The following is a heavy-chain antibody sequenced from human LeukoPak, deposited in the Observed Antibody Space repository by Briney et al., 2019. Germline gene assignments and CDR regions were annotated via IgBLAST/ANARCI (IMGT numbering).Heavy chain of an antibody. J-gene: IGHJ4*02. CDR2: IYTSGST. V-gene: IGHV4-61*02. D-gene: IGHD6-13*01. Sequence: SSQTLSLTCTVSGGSISSGSYYWSWIRQPAGKGLEWIGRIYTSGSTNYNPSLKSRVTISVDTSKNQFSLKLSSVTAADTAVYYSARDLAAAGFDCWGQGTLVTVSS. CDR3: ARDLAAAGFDC. CDR1: GGSISSGSYY.